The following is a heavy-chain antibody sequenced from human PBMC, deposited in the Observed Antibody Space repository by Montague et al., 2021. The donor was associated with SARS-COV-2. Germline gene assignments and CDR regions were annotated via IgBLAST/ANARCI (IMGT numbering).Heavy chain of an antibody. J-gene: IGHJ6*02. Sequence: SETLSLTCAVYGGSFSGYYLNWIRQPPGKGLEWIGEINHSGSTNYNPSLKSRVTIAVDTSKNQVSLKLTSVTAADTAVFYCARSTVTNSPFGFSNKLRSRYNGMDVWGQRTTVTVSS. CDR3: ARSTVTNSPFGFSNKLRSRYNGMDV. D-gene: IGHD4-17*01. V-gene: IGHV4-34*01. CDR2: INHSGST. CDR1: GGSFSGYY.